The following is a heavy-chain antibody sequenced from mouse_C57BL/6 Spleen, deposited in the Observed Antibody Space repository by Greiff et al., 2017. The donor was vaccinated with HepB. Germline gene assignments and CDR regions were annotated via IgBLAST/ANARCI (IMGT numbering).Heavy chain of an antibody. D-gene: IGHD2-4*01. V-gene: IGHV1-69*01. CDR3: ARSIYDYDEGY. CDR2: IDPSDSYT. CDR1: GYTFTSYW. J-gene: IGHJ2*01. Sequence: VQLQQSGAELVMPGASVKLSCKASGYTFTSYWMHWVKQRPGQGLEWIGEIDPSDSYTNYNQKFKGKSTLTVDKSSSTAYMQLSSLTSEDSAVYYCARSIYDYDEGYWGQGTTLTVSS.